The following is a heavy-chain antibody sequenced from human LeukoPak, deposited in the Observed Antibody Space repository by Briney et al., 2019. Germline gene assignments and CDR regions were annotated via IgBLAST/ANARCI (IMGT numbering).Heavy chain of an antibody. J-gene: IGHJ4*02. CDR2: ISANNGNR. V-gene: IGHV1-18*01. CDR1: GYTFTNYG. Sequence: GASVKVSCKASGYTFTNYGISWVRQAPGQGLEWMGWISANNGNRNYALKLQDRVSMTTDTSTSTAYMELRSLRSDDTAVYYCARVLRYFDWLSYYFDYWGQGTLVTVSS. D-gene: IGHD3-9*01. CDR3: ARVLRYFDWLSYYFDY.